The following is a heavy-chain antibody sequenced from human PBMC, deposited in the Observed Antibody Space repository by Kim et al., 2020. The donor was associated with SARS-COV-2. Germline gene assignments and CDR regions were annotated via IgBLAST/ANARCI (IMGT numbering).Heavy chain of an antibody. J-gene: IGHJ3*02. CDR1: GGSISSSNW. CDR2: IYHSGST. V-gene: IGHV4-4*02. D-gene: IGHD2-15*01. Sequence: SETMSLTCAVSGGSISSSNWWSWVRQPPGKGLEWIGVIYHSGSTNYNPSLKSRVTISVDKSKNQFSLKLSSVTAADTAEYYCARVGGHDAFDSWGQGTMVTVSS. CDR3: ARVGGHDAFDS.